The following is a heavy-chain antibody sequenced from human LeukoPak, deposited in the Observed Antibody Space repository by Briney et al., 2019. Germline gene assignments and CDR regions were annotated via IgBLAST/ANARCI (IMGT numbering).Heavy chain of an antibody. J-gene: IGHJ4*02. Sequence: SETLSLTCTVSGGSISSYYWSWIRQPPGKGLEWIGYIYYSGSTNYNPSLKSRVTISVDTSKNQFSLKLSSVTAADTAVYYCARGLRYFDWLSSFDYWGQGTLVTVSS. V-gene: IGHV4-59*01. D-gene: IGHD3-9*01. CDR2: IYYSGST. CDR3: ARGLRYFDWLSSFDY. CDR1: GGSISSYY.